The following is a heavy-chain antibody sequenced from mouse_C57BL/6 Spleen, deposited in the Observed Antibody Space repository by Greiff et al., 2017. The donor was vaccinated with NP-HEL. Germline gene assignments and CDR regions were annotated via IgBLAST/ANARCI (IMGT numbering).Heavy chain of an antibody. D-gene: IGHD2-3*01. J-gene: IGHJ4*01. CDR3: ARLDTTAMDY. CDR1: GYTFTDYY. Sequence: VQLQQSGPELVKPGASVKISCKASGYTFTDYYMNWVKQSHGKSLEWIGDINPNNGGTSYNQKFKGKATLTVDKSSSTAYMELRSLTSEDSAVYYCARLDTTAMDYWGQGTSVTVSS. CDR2: INPNNGGT. V-gene: IGHV1-26*01.